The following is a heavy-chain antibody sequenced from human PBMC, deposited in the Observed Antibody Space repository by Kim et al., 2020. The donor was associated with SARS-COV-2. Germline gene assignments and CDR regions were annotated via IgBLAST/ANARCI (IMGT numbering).Heavy chain of an antibody. Sequence: SETLSLTCTVSGDSITRHYWSWIRQPPGKGLEWIGYIHYSGSVAYNPSLKSRVTFSVDTSQNQFSLELTFVTPADTAMYYCARDKERAAVGADYFYYMDV. CDR1: GDSITRHY. V-gene: IGHV4-59*11. CDR2: IHYSGSV. D-gene: IGHD6-13*01. J-gene: IGHJ6*03. CDR3: ARDKERAAVGADYFYYMDV.